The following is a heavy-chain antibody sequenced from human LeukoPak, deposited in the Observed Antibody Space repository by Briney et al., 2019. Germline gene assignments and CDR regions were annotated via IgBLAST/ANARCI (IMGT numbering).Heavy chain of an antibody. Sequence: GGCLKLSSAASGVSFSGSAMHWGRHASREGGGWGGRIRSTAKIYATAYAAYEKGRVNISRDDSKHTADLQMNSLETGDTAVYYCTRRGEKHYGSSGGDFWGQGTLVTVSS. CDR1: GVSFSGSA. J-gene: IGHJ4*02. D-gene: IGHD3-22*01. V-gene: IGHV3-73*01. CDR3: TRRGEKHYGSSGGDF. CDR2: IRSTAKIYAT.